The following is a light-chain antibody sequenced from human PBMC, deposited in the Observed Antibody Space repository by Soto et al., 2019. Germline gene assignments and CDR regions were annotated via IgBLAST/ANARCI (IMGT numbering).Light chain of an antibody. Sequence: IVFTRSPATLSLSPGTRPTLSCMASQNISNYLIWYQQKPVQAPRLLIYDVSNRATGIPARFSGSGSGTDFTLTISRMEPEDFAVYYCQQYGSSPRVTFGPGTKVDNK. J-gene: IGKJ3*01. V-gene: IGKV3-20*01. CDR2: DVS. CDR1: QNISNY. CDR3: QQYGSSPRVT.